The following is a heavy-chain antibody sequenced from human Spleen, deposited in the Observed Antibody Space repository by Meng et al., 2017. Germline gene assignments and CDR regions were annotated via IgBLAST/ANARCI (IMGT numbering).Heavy chain of an antibody. J-gene: IGHJ1*01. CDR3: ARDGYSDRSGPTGFQH. D-gene: IGHD3-22*01. CDR1: DSISSRSYY. CDR2: MYHSGNT. Sequence: RLQESGPGQVKSSETLSLTCLVADSISSRSYYWGWVRQPPGKGLEWIGDMYHSGNTNYNPSLKSRVTISVDKSKNQFSLKLSSVTAEDTAVYYCARDGYSDRSGPTGFQHWGQGTLVTVSS. V-gene: IGHV4-39*07.